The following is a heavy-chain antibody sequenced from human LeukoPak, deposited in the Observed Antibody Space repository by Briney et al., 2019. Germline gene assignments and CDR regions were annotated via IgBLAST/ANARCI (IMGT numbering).Heavy chain of an antibody. CDR1: GGSISSGDYY. D-gene: IGHD4-23*01. J-gene: IGHJ4*02. CDR2: IYYSGST. V-gene: IGHV4-30-4*08. CDR3: ARAGHGGNSLRNWGSRGTFDY. Sequence: SETLSLTCTVSGGSISSGDYYWSWIRQPPGKGLEWIGYIYYSGSTYYNPSLKSRVTISVDTSKKQFSLKLSSVTAADTAVYYCARAGHGGNSLRNWGSRGTFDYWGQGTLVTVSS.